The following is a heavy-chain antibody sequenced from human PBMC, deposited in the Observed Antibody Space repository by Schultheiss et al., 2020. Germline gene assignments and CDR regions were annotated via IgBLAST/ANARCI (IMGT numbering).Heavy chain of an antibody. CDR1: GFTFSSYA. V-gene: IGHV3-23*01. CDR2: ISGSGGTT. Sequence: GGSLRLSCAASGFTFSSYAMHWVRQAPGKGLEWVSAISGSGGTTYYADSVKGRFTLSRDSSKNTVYLQMNSLKLEDTAVYYCARGGWRQPPIVYYYYGLDVWGQGTTVTVSS. J-gene: IGHJ6*02. CDR3: ARGGWRQPPIVYYYYGLDV. D-gene: IGHD1-14*01.